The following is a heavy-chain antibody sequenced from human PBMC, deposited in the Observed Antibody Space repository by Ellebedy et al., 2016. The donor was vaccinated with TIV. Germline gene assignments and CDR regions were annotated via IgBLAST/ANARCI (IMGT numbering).Heavy chain of an antibody. J-gene: IGHJ4*01. CDR3: TRIMETREPLYGDYVYYFDY. Sequence: GESLKISCTASGFTFGDYTMSWFRQAPGKGLEWVRFIRSKAYDGTTEYAAYVKGIFTISRDDSKSNAYLQMNNLKTEDTAVYYFTRIMETREPLYGDYVYYFDYWGHGTLVTVSS. CDR2: IRSKAYDGTT. V-gene: IGHV3-49*03. CDR1: GFTFGDYT. D-gene: IGHD4-17*01.